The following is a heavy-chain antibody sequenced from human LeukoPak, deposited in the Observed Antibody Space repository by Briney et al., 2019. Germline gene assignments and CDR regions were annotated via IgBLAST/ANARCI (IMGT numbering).Heavy chain of an antibody. J-gene: IGHJ6*03. CDR1: GYTFTSYG. V-gene: IGHV1-18*01. D-gene: IGHD5-12*01. Sequence: VASVKVSCKASGYTFTSYGISWVRQAPGQGLEWMGWISAYNGNTNYAQKLQGRVTMTTDTSTSTAYMELRSLRSDDTAVYYCARDMLVATIFGYYYYMDVWGKGTTVTISS. CDR3: ARDMLVATIFGYYYYMDV. CDR2: ISAYNGNT.